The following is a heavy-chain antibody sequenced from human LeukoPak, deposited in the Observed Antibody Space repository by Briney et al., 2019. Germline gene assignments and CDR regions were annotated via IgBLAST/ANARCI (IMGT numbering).Heavy chain of an antibody. J-gene: IGHJ3*02. V-gene: IGHV1-18*01. D-gene: IGHD3-22*01. Sequence: GASVTVSCKASGYTFTSYIISWVRQAPGQGLEWMGCISTYNGNTNSAQNLQGRVSMTTDTSTTTAYIDLSSLRSDDTAVYYCARGPYSYDGSGARGAAFDIWGQGTMVTVSS. CDR2: ISTYNGNT. CDR1: GYTFTSYI. CDR3: ARGPYSYDGSGARGAAFDI.